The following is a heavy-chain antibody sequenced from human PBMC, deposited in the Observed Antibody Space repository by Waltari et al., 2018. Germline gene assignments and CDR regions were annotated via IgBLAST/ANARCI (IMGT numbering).Heavy chain of an antibody. CDR2: TRNKANSYTT. D-gene: IGHD6-13*01. Sequence: EVQLVESGGGLVQPGGSLRLSCAASGFTFSDHYMDWVRQAPGKGLEWVGRTRNKANSYTTEYAASVKGRFTISRDDSKNSLYLQMNSLKTEDTAVYYCARGGAAEDYWGQGTLVTVSS. J-gene: IGHJ4*02. CDR1: GFTFSDHY. CDR3: ARGGAAEDY. V-gene: IGHV3-72*01.